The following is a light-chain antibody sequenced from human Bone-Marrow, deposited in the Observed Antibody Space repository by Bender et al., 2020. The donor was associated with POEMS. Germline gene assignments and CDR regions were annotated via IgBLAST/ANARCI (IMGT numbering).Light chain of an antibody. CDR1: TTDFYNYNF. CDR3: SSYAGSSAVV. Sequence: QSALPQPPSASGSPGQSVTISFTGITTDFYNYNFVSWYQQHPGKGPKLLIYEVNKRPSGVPDRFSGSKSGNTASLTVSGLQPEDEADYYCSSYAGSSAVVFGGGTKLTVL. V-gene: IGLV2-8*01. CDR2: EVN. J-gene: IGLJ2*01.